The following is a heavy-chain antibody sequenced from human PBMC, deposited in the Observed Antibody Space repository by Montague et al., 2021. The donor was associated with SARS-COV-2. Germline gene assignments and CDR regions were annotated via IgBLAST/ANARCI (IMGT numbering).Heavy chain of an antibody. CDR3: ARDPRYSLSWSFDY. J-gene: IGHJ4*02. V-gene: IGHV6-1*01. CDR2: SCLKSKWYY. CDR1: GTVSCNTGAD. D-gene: IGHD6-13*01. Sequence: CAISGTVSCNTGADRKSTRLNSSNTDDSLAISCLKSKWYYDYAVSVKSRMTISPDTSKNQFSLQLSSVTPEDRAVYYCARDPRYSLSWSFDYWGQGTLVTVFS.